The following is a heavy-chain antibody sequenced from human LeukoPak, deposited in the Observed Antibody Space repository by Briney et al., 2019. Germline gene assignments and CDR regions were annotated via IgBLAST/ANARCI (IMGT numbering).Heavy chain of an antibody. D-gene: IGHD6-19*01. CDR1: GGSISSYY. V-gene: IGHV4-59*01. CDR2: IYYSGST. Sequence: SETLSLTCIVSGGSISSYYWSWIRQPPGKGLEWIGYIYYSGSTNYNPSLKSRVTISVDASKNQFSLKLSSVTAADTAVYYCARDGTIAVAGRGGYFDYWGQGTLVTVSS. CDR3: ARDGTIAVAGRGGYFDY. J-gene: IGHJ4*02.